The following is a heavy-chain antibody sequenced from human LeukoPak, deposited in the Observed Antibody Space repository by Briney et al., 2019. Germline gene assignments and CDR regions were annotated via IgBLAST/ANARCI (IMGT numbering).Heavy chain of an antibody. CDR1: GFTFSNYA. CDR3: AKGGVDSYGYFGPDY. Sequence: GGSLRLSCAASGFTFSNYAMSWVRQAPGKGLEWVSAISGSAYSTYYADSVKGRFTISRDNSKNTLYLQMNSLRAEDTAVYYCAKGGVDSYGYFGPDYWGQGTLVTVSS. D-gene: IGHD5-18*01. CDR2: ISGSAYST. J-gene: IGHJ4*02. V-gene: IGHV3-23*01.